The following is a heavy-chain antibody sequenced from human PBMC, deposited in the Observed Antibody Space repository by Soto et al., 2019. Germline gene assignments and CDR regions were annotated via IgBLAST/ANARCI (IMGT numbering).Heavy chain of an antibody. Sequence: ASVKVSCKASGYTFTSYYMHWVRQAPGQGLEWVGIINPGAGSTNYAQKFQGRVTMTRDTSTRTVYMELSSLRSEDTAVYYCAVPYYYGSGSKKTFDYWGQGTLVTVSS. J-gene: IGHJ4*02. V-gene: IGHV1-46*01. CDR1: GYTFTSYY. CDR3: AVPYYYGSGSKKTFDY. D-gene: IGHD3-10*01. CDR2: INPGAGST.